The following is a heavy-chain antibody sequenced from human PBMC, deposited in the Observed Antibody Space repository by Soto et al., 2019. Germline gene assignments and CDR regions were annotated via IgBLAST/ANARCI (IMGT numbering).Heavy chain of an antibody. CDR3: ARDRSSSSPYYYYGTDV. V-gene: IGHV4-30-4*01. Sequence: SETLSLTCTVSGGSISSGDYYWSWIRQPPGKGLEWIGYIYYSGSTYYNPSLKSRVTISVDTSKNQFSLKLSSVTAADTAVYYCARDRSSSSPYYYYGTDVWGQGTTVTVAS. CDR1: GGSISSGDYY. CDR2: IYYSGST. D-gene: IGHD6-6*01. J-gene: IGHJ6*02.